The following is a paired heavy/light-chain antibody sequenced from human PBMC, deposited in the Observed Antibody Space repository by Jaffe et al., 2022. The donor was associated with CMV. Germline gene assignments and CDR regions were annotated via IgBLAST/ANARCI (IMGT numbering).Heavy chain of an antibody. CDR1: GGTFSDNS. CDR3: ARDVDCSDINCHIQNFFYYYAMDV. J-gene: IGHJ6*02. V-gene: IGHV3-21*02. CDR2: ISSTGTYI. D-gene: IGHD2-15*01. Sequence: QLVESGGGLVRPGESLSLSCAGSGGTFSDNSLSWVRQAPGKGLEWVSAISSTGTYIFYADSVKDRFTISRDNAKNLLFLHMNNLRVEDTAVYYCARDVDCSDINCHIQNFFYYYAMDVWGQGTTVTVS.
Light chain of an antibody. CDR3: SSYTTSSTLI. V-gene: IGLV2-14*03. J-gene: IGLJ2*01. CDR1: SSDVGGYKY. CDR2: DVT. Sequence: QSALTQPASVSGSPGQSITISCSGTSSDVGGYKYVSWYRQHPGKAPKLILYDVTNRPSGVSDRFSGSKSGNTASLTISGLQTEDEAFYYCSSYTTSSTLIFGGGTKVTVL.